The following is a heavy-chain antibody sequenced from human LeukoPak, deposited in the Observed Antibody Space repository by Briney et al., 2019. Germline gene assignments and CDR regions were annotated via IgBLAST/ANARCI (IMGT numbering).Heavy chain of an antibody. CDR1: GFTFSRYS. V-gene: IGHV3-21*01. D-gene: IGHD1-26*01. CDR3: ASGSVGATYYFDY. J-gene: IGHJ4*02. CDR2: ITSSGIYI. Sequence: GGSLRLSCAASGFTFSRYSMNWVRQAPGKGLEWVSSITSSGIYIYYADSVKGRFTISRDNAKNSLYLQMNSLRAEDTAVYYCASGSVGATYYFDYWGQGTLVTVSS.